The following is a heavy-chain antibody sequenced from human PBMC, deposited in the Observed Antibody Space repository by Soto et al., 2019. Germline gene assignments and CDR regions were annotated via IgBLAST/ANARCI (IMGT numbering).Heavy chain of an antibody. CDR1: GFTFSSYA. Sequence: GGSLRLSCAASGFTFSSYAMSWVRQAPGKGLEWVAVIWYDGSNKYYADSVKGRFTISRENSENTLYLQMNSLRVEDTAVYYCAREGEGHDAFDIWGQGTMVTVSS. D-gene: IGHD1-26*01. V-gene: IGHV3-33*08. CDR2: IWYDGSNK. CDR3: AREGEGHDAFDI. J-gene: IGHJ3*02.